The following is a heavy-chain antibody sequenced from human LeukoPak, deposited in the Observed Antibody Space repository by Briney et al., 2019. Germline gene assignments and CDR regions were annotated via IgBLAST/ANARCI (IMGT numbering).Heavy chain of an antibody. CDR1: GYSFTSYW. CDR3: ARRDNTGWLFDY. J-gene: IGHJ4*02. Sequence: GESLKISCRGSGYSFTSYWIAWVRQMPGKGLEWMGIIYPGDSDTRYSPSFQGQVTISADKSISTAYLQWSSLKASEIAMYHCARRDNTGWLFDYWGQGTLVTVSS. CDR2: IYPGDSDT. D-gene: IGHD6-19*01. V-gene: IGHV5-51*01.